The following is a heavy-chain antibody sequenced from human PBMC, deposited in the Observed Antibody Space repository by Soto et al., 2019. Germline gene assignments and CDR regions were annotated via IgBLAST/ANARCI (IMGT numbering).Heavy chain of an antibody. D-gene: IGHD3-10*01. CDR1: GYTFTSYV. Sequence: ASVKGSCKASGYTFTSYVISWVRQAPGQGLEWMGWINVYNGNTNYAQKLQGRVTMTTDTSTSTAYLDLRSLRSDDTAVYFCARDTSRGEYDYWGQGTLVTVSS. CDR2: INVYNGNT. CDR3: ARDTSRGEYDY. V-gene: IGHV1-18*01. J-gene: IGHJ4*02.